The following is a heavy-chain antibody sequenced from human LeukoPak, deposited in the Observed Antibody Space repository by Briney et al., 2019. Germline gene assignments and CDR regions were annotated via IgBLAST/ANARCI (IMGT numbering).Heavy chain of an antibody. Sequence: ASVKVSCKASGGTFSSYAISWVRQAPGQGLEWMGGIIPIFGTANYAQKFQGRVTITTDESTSTAYMELSSLRSEDTAVYYCAVGTGDRYYYYYMDVWGKGTTVTVSS. CDR1: GGTFSSYA. J-gene: IGHJ6*03. V-gene: IGHV1-69*05. D-gene: IGHD7-27*01. CDR3: AVGTGDRYYYYYMDV. CDR2: IIPIFGTA.